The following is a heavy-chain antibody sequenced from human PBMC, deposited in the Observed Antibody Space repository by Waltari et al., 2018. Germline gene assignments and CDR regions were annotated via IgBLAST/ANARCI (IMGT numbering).Heavy chain of an antibody. CDR2: INPNSGGT. CDR3: AIPGYSSSGSIKD. J-gene: IGHJ4*02. V-gene: IGHV1-2*06. CDR1: GYTFTGYY. Sequence: QVQLVQSGAEVKKPGASVKVSCKASGYTFTGYYMHWVRQAPGQGLEWMGRINPNSGGTNYEQKFKGRVTMTRDTSISTAYMELSRLRSDDTAVYYCAIPGYSSSGSIKDWGQGTLVTVSS. D-gene: IGHD6-13*01.